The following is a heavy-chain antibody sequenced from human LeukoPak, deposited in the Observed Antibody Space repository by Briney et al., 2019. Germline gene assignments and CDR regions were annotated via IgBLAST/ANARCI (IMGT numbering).Heavy chain of an antibody. CDR2: IWYDGSNK. Sequence: GGSLGLSCAASGFTFSSYGMHWVRQAPGKGLEWVAVIWYDGSNKYYADSVKGRFTISRDNSKNTLYLQMNSLRAEDTAVYYCARVEVGATLAAGARAWINWYFDLWGRGTLVTVSS. J-gene: IGHJ2*01. CDR3: ARVEVGATLAAGARAWINWYFDL. D-gene: IGHD1-26*01. V-gene: IGHV3-33*01. CDR1: GFTFSSYG.